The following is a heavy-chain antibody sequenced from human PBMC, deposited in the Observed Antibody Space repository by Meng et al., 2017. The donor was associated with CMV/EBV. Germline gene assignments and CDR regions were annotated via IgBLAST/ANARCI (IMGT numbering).Heavy chain of an antibody. CDR1: GGSISSYY. J-gene: IGHJ4*02. CDR2: IYYSGST. V-gene: IGHV4-59*01. Sequence: SETLSLTCTVSGGSISSYYWSWIRQPPGKGLEWIGCIYYSGSTNYNPSLKSRVTISVDTSKNQFSLKLSSVTAADTAVYYCARSDSSGYYYFDYWGQGTLVTVSS. CDR3: ARSDSSGYYYFDY. D-gene: IGHD3-22*01.